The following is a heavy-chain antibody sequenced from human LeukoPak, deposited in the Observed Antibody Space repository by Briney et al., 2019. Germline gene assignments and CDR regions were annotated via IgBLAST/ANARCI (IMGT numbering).Heavy chain of an antibody. CDR2: IIPILGIA. D-gene: IGHD2-2*01. J-gene: IGHJ5*02. CDR3: ARASVVVVVPAAWVENWFDP. CDR1: GGTFSSYA. Sequence: SVKVSCKASGGTFSSYAISWVRQAPGQGLEWMGRIIPILGIANYAQKFQGRVTITADKSTSTAYMELSSLRSEDTAVYYCARASVVVVVPAAWVENWFDPWGQGTLVTVSS. V-gene: IGHV1-69*04.